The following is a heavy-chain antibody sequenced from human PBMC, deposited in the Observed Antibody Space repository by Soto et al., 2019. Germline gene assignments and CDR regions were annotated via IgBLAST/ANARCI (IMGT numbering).Heavy chain of an antibody. CDR2: IIPIFGTA. CDR1: GGTFSSYA. CDR3: ARDLVAGPRRDWYFDL. J-gene: IGHJ2*01. Sequence: QVQLVQSGAEVKKPGSSVKVSCKASGGTFSSYAISWVRQAPGQGLEWMGGIIPIFGTANYAQKFQGRVTITADESTSTAYMEMSSLRSEDTAVYYCARDLVAGPRRDWYFDLWGRGTLVTVSS. V-gene: IGHV1-69*12. D-gene: IGHD6-19*01.